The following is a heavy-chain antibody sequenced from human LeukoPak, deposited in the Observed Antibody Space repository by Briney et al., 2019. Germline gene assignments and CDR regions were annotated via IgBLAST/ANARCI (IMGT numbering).Heavy chain of an antibody. CDR2: IYGADNT. V-gene: IGHV3-53*01. CDR1: GFSVSNNY. Sequence: GGSLRLSCAASGFSVSNNYMSWVRQARGKGLEWVSVIYGADNTYYADSVKGRFTISRDNSKNTLYLQMNSLRAEDTAVYYCAKDPELELLYFDYWGQGTLDTVSS. CDR3: AKDPELELLYFDY. J-gene: IGHJ4*02. D-gene: IGHD1-7*01.